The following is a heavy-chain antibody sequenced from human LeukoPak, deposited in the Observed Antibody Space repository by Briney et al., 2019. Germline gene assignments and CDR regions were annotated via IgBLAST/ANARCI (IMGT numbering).Heavy chain of an antibody. V-gene: IGHV4-39*01. Sequence: SETLSLTCNVSGGSISSGYSYWGWIRQPPGKGLEWIGSIYFSGTTYYNPSLQSRVTISVDTPKSQFSLRLTSVTAADTALYYCVRRSHGSSGYYYYFDYWGLGTLVIVSS. CDR3: VRRSHGSSGYYYYFDY. D-gene: IGHD3-22*01. CDR1: GGSISSGYSY. J-gene: IGHJ4*02. CDR2: IYFSGTT.